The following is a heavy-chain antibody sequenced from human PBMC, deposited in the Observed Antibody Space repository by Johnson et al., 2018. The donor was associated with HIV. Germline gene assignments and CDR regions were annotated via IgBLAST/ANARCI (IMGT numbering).Heavy chain of an antibody. CDR2: ISYDGSKK. Sequence: QVQLVESGGGVVQPGRSLRLSCAASGFTFSSYAVQWVRQAPDKGLEWVAVISYDGSKKYYADSVRGRFTISRDNSKNTLYLQMNSLRDEDTAVYYCARGVDYGGNFGALDIWGQGTMVTVSS. CDR3: ARGVDYGGNFGALDI. CDR1: GFTFSSYA. J-gene: IGHJ3*02. D-gene: IGHD4-23*01. V-gene: IGHV3-30-3*01.